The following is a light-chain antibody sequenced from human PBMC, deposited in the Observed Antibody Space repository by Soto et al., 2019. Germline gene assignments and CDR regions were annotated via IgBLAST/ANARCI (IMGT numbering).Light chain of an antibody. CDR1: QNVSTY. CDR3: LQRTNWLT. J-gene: IGKJ3*01. Sequence: EIVLTQSPATLSLSPGERATLSCRASQNVSTYLAWYQQKPGQAPRLLIYDASNRATGIPARFSGSGSGTHLTLTISSLEPEEFAVYYCLQRTNWLTFGPGTKVHIK. V-gene: IGKV3-11*01. CDR2: DAS.